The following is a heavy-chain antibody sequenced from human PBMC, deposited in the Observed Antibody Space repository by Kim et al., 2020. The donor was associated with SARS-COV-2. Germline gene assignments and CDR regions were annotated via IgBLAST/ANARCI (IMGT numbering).Heavy chain of an antibody. Sequence: ASVKVSCKASGYTFTSYAMHWVRQAPGQRLEWMGWINAGNGNTKYSQKFQGRVTITRDTSASTAHMELSSLRSEDTAVYYCARAPWGSYRFDYWGQGTLVTVSS. CDR1: GYTFTSYA. J-gene: IGHJ4*02. V-gene: IGHV1-3*01. D-gene: IGHD3-16*02. CDR2: INAGNGNT. CDR3: ARAPWGSYRFDY.